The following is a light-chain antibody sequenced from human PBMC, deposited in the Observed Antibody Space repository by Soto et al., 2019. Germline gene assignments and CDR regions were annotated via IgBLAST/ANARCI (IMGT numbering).Light chain of an antibody. CDR2: AAS. V-gene: IGKV1-8*01. CDR3: QQYSYSST. CDR1: QGIGSY. Sequence: AIRITKAPFSLSASPGARVTIPCRTSQGIGSYVAWYQQKPGNAPPSLIYAASTLQSGVTSTFSGSRGATDFTLPIICMLSEEYFTDYCCQQYSYSSTFGQGTKVDIK. J-gene: IGKJ2*01.